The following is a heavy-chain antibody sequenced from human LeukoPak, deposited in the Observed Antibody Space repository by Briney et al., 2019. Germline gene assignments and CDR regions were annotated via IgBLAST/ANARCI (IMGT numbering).Heavy chain of an antibody. CDR2: IDTSGST. Sequence: GGSLRLSCAGSGFTFSRYPMTWVRQAPGKGLDWVSTIDTSGSTDYADSVKGRFTISRDNSKNTLYLQMNSLRAEDTAVYFCAKYSRPSSRVFDYWGQGTLATVSP. CDR3: AKYSRPSSRVFDY. J-gene: IGHJ4*02. CDR1: GFTFSRYP. V-gene: IGHV3-23*01. D-gene: IGHD6-13*01.